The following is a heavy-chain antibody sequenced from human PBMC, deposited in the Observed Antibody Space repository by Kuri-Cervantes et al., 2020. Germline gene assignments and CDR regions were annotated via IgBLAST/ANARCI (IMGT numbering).Heavy chain of an antibody. V-gene: IGHV4-4*07. CDR3: ASWDSSSWYRYFDY. D-gene: IGHD6-13*01. J-gene: IGHJ4*02. Sequence: SETLSLTRTVSGGSISNYYWSWIRQPAGKGLEWIGRIYTSGSTNYNPSLKSRVTISVDTSKNQFSLKLSSVTAADTAVYYCASWDSSSWYRYFDYWGQGTLVTVSS. CDR2: IYTSGST. CDR1: GGSISNYY.